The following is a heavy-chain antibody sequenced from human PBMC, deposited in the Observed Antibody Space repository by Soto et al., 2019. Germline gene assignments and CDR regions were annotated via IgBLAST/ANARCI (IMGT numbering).Heavy chain of an antibody. CDR2: INAGNGNT. D-gene: IGHD3-3*01. V-gene: IGHV1-3*01. J-gene: IGHJ6*03. Sequence: VRQAPGQRLEWMGWINAGNGNTKYSQKFQGRVSIARDTSASTAYLDLSSLRSEDTAVYYCARDGLQVIRGDYYYYMDVWGKGTTVTVSS. CDR3: ARDGLQVIRGDYYYYMDV.